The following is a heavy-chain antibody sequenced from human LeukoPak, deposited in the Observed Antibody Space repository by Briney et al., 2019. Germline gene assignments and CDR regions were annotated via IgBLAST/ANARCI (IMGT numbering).Heavy chain of an antibody. CDR1: GFTFDDYG. CDR2: ISGSGGST. CDR3: AKVGIAVNWFDP. J-gene: IGHJ5*02. Sequence: GGSLRLSCVASGFTFDDYGMSWVRQAPGKGLEWVSAISGSGGSTYYADSVKGRFTISRDNSKNTLYLQMNSLRAEDTAVYYCAKVGIAVNWFDPWGQGTLVTVSS. V-gene: IGHV3-23*01.